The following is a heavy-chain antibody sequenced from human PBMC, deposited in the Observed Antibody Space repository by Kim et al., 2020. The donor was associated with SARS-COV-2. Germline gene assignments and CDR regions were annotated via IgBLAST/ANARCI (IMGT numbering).Heavy chain of an antibody. J-gene: IGHJ5*02. D-gene: IGHD3-16*02. CDR2: IYSGGST. CDR3: ARTPGWDNDYVWGGYRSP. V-gene: IGHV3-66*01. Sequence: GGSLRLSCAASGFTVSSNYMSWVRQAPGKGLEWVSVIYSGGSTYYADSVKGKFTISRDNSKNTLYLQMNSLRAEDTAVYYCARTPGWDNDYVWGGYRSPWGQGTLVTVSS. CDR1: GFTVSSNY.